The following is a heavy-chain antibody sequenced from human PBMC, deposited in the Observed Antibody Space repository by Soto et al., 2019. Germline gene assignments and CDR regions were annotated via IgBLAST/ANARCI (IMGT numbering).Heavy chain of an antibody. CDR1: GGSISSYY. CDR2: IYYSGST. V-gene: IGHV4-59*01. CDR3: ARSLSYCSSTSCYYYYYYYMDV. Sequence: QVQLQESGPGLVKPSETLSLTCTVSGGSISSYYWSWIRQPPGKGLEWIGYIYYSGSTNYNPSLKNRVTISVDTSKHQCSLKLSSVTAADTAVYYCARSLSYCSSTSCYYYYYYYMDVWGKGTTVTVSS. D-gene: IGHD2-2*01. J-gene: IGHJ6*03.